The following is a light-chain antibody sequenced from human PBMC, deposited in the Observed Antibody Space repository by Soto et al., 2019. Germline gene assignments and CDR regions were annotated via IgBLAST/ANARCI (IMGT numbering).Light chain of an antibody. Sequence: IVITKSPAAGTVSPCARATRSLRASQGCSSHLAWYQQKPVQARRHLIYNASTRATGIPARFSGSGSGTEFTITIRSLQSEDFAIYYCKQYNNWRHMTLCQGTRLEIK. J-gene: IGKJ5*01. V-gene: IGKV3-15*01. CDR1: QGCSSH. CDR3: KQYNNWRHMT. CDR2: NAS.